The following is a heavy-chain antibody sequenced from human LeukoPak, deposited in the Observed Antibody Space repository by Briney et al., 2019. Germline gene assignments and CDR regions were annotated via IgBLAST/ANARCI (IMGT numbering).Heavy chain of an antibody. J-gene: IGHJ4*02. CDR1: GFTFSSYS. D-gene: IGHD3-3*01. CDR3: ARDLDYDFWSGPHYFDY. Sequence: GGSLRLSCAASGFTFSSYSMNWVRQAPGKGLEWVSYISSSSSTIYYADSVKGRFTISRDNAKNSLYLQMNSLRAEDTAVYYCARDLDYDFWSGPHYFDYWGQGTLVTVSS. V-gene: IGHV3-48*04. CDR2: ISSSSSTI.